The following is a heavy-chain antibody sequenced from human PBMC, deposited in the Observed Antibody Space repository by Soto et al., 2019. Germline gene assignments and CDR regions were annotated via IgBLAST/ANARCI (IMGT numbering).Heavy chain of an antibody. J-gene: IGHJ3*02. CDR3: ARDSDSMHYYDGSGGDAFDI. Sequence: GGSLRLSCAASGFTFSSYAMHWVRQAPGKGLEWVAVISYDGSNKYYADSVKGRFTISRDNSKNTLYLQMNSLRAEDTAVYYCARDSDSMHYYDGSGGDAFDIWGQGTMVTVSS. CDR1: GFTFSSYA. D-gene: IGHD3-22*01. V-gene: IGHV3-30-3*01. CDR2: ISYDGSNK.